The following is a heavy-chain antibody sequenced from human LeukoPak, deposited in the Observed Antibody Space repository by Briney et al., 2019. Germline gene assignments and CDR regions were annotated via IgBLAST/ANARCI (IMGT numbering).Heavy chain of an antibody. J-gene: IGHJ6*02. V-gene: IGHV3-30*18. Sequence: PGGSLRLSCAASGFTFSNAWMSWVRQAPGKGLEWVAVISYDGSNKYYADSVKGRFTISRDNSKNTLYLQMNSLRAEDTAVYYCAKDSIWFGELLSGGMDVWGQGTTVTVSS. CDR3: AKDSIWFGELLSGGMDV. CDR1: GFTFSNAW. CDR2: ISYDGSNK. D-gene: IGHD3-10*01.